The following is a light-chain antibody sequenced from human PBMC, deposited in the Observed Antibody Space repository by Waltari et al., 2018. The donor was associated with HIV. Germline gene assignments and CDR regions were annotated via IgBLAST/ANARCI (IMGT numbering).Light chain of an antibody. CDR1: QSISGW. CDR2: KAS. J-gene: IGKJ1*01. V-gene: IGKV1-5*03. Sequence: DIQMTQSPSTLSASVGDRVTITCRASQSISGWLAWYQQKPGKAPTLLIYKASSLESGVPSRFSGNGFGTEFTLTISSLQPDDFATYYCQQYNLYSWTFGQGTKVESK. CDR3: QQYNLYSWT.